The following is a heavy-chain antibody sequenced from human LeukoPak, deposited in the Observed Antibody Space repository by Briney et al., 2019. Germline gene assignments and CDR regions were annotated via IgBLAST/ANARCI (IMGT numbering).Heavy chain of an antibody. V-gene: IGHV1-18*04. J-gene: IGHJ4*02. CDR3: ARYTRKYSGSYYFDY. Sequence: GASVKVSCKASGYTFTGYYMHWVRQAPGQGLEWMGWISAYNGNTNYAQKLQGRVTMTTDTSTSTAYMELRSLRSDDTAVYYCARYTRKYSGSYYFDYWGQGTLVTVSS. CDR1: GYTFTGYY. CDR2: ISAYNGNT. D-gene: IGHD1-26*01.